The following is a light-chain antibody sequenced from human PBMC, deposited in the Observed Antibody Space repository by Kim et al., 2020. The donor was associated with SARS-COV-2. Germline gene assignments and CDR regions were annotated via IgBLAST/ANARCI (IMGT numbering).Light chain of an antibody. V-gene: IGKV4-1*01. CDR1: QNNKNY. Sequence: DIVMTQSPDSLAVSLGERATINCKSSQNNKNYLTWYQQKPGQPPKVLIYWASTRQSGVPDRFSGSGSGTDFTLTISSLQAEDVAVYYCQQYYSTPLTFGGGTKVDIK. CDR3: QQYYSTPLT. J-gene: IGKJ4*01. CDR2: WAS.